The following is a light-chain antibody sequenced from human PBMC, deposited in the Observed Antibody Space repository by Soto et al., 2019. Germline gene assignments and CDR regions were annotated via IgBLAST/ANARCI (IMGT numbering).Light chain of an antibody. Sequence: DIQMTQSPSSLSASVGDRVTITCRASQSSISYLNWYQQKPGKAPKLLIYAASSLQSGVPSRFSGSGSGTDFTLTISSLQPEDFATYYCQQSYSTPHTFGQGTRLEIK. CDR1: QSSISY. CDR2: AAS. CDR3: QQSYSTPHT. J-gene: IGKJ5*01. V-gene: IGKV1-39*01.